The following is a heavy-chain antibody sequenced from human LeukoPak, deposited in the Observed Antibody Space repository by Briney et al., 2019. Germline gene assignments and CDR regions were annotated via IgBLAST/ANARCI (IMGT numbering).Heavy chain of an antibody. CDR2: MWYDGSDQ. Sequence: GGSLRLSCVASGFAFSNFGMHWVPQAPGKGREWLAVMWYDGSDQSYADSVKGRFTISRDNSKNTLFLQMDSLRAEDTAVYYCVREDTAMSPNAFDVWGQGTMVTVSS. CDR3: VREDTAMSPNAFDV. D-gene: IGHD5-18*01. V-gene: IGHV3-33*01. J-gene: IGHJ3*01. CDR1: GFAFSNFG.